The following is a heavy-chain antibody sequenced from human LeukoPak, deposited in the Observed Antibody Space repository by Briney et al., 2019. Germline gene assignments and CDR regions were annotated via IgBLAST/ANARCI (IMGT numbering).Heavy chain of an antibody. CDR2: IYYSGST. D-gene: IGHD3-10*01. J-gene: IGHJ6*02. CDR1: GGSISSYY. V-gene: IGHV4-59*08. Sequence: PSETLSLTCTVSGGSISSYYWSWIRQPPGKGLEWIGYIYYSGSTNYNPSLKSRVTISVDTSKNQFSLKLSSVTAADTAVYYCARIITMVRGVLYGMGVWGQGTTVTVSS. CDR3: ARIITMVRGVLYGMGV.